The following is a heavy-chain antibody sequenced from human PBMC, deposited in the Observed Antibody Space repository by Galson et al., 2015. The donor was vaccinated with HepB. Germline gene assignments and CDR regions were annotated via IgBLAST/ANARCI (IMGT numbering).Heavy chain of an antibody. V-gene: IGHV1-69*13. Sequence: SVKVSCKASGVTFSSYTTSWVRQAPGQGLEWMGGIIPILVTATYPQKFQGRVTITADVSTATVYMELSGLTSEDTAIYYCANGLTGAFHWGQGTLITVSS. D-gene: IGHD7-27*01. CDR2: IIPILVTA. CDR1: GVTFSSYT. J-gene: IGHJ4*02. CDR3: ANGLTGAFH.